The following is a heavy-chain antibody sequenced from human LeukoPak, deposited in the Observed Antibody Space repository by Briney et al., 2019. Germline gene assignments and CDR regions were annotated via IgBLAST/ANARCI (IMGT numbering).Heavy chain of an antibody. J-gene: IGHJ2*01. D-gene: IGHD1-1*01. Sequence: SETLSLTCAVYGGSFSGYYWSWIRQPPGKGLEWIGEINHSGSTNYNPSLKSRVTISVDTSKNQFSLKLSSVTAADTAVYYCARDTTSWSGWYFGLWGRGTLVTVSS. CDR1: GGSFSGYY. V-gene: IGHV4-34*01. CDR3: ARDTTSWSGWYFGL. CDR2: INHSGST.